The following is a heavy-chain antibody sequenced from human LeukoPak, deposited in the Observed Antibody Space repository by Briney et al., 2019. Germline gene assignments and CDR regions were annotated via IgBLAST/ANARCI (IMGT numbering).Heavy chain of an antibody. D-gene: IGHD4-23*01. CDR1: GGSLSSSSYS. V-gene: IGHV4-39*01. J-gene: IGHJ4*02. CDR2: ISDSGNT. Sequence: PPETLSLTCTVSGGSLSSSSYSWGWIRQPPGKGLEWIGPISDSGNTYYNPSLRSRVTISEATSKNQFSLKLTSVTAADTAVYYCARQGDGGRAYDHWGQGILVTVSS. CDR3: ARQGDGGRAYDH.